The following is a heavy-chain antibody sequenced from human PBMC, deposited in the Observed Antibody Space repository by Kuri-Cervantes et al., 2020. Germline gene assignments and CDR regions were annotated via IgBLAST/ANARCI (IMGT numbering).Heavy chain of an antibody. CDR3: ARVPDIVVIPAAMDDAFDI. Sequence: SVKVSCKASGCTFSSYAISWVRQAPGQGLEWMGGIIPIFGTANYAHKFQGRVTITANESTSTAYMELSSLRSEDTAVYYCARVPDIVVIPAAMDDAFDIWGKGTMVTVSS. CDR2: IIPIFGTA. CDR1: GCTFSSYA. V-gene: IGHV1-69*13. J-gene: IGHJ3*02. D-gene: IGHD2-2*01.